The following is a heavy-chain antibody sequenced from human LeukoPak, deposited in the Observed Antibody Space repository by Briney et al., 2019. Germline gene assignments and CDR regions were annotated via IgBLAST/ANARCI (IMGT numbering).Heavy chain of an antibody. J-gene: IGHJ1*01. CDR2: ISGSGGST. D-gene: IGHD3-22*01. CDR1: GFTFRNYA. V-gene: IGHV3-23*01. CDR3: AKGSGYYPEYFQH. Sequence: PGGSLRLSCAASGFTFRNYAMSWVRQAPGKGLEWVSDISGSGGSTYYADSVKGRFTISRDNSKNTLHLPMHSLRAEDTAVYYCAKGSGYYPEYFQHWGQGTLVTVSS.